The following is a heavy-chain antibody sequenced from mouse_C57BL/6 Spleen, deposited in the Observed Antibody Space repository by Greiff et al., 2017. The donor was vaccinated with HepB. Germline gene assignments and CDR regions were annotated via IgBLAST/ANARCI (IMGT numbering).Heavy chain of an antibody. CDR1: GYTFTSYW. D-gene: IGHD2-4*01. CDR3: ARCIYYDSYYFDY. V-gene: IGHV1-69*01. CDR2: IDPSDSYT. Sequence: VKLQQPGAELVMPGASVKLSCKASGYTFTSYWMHWVKQKPGQGLEWIGEIDPSDSYTNYNQKFKGKSTLTVDKSSSTAYMQLSSLTSEDSAAYYCARCIYYDSYYFDYWGQGTTLTVSS. J-gene: IGHJ2*01.